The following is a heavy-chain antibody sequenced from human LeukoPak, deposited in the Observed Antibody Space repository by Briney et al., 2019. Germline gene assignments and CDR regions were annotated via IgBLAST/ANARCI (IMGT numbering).Heavy chain of an antibody. Sequence: ASVKVSCKASGYTFTDNYIHWVRQAPGQGLEWVGLINPGGGSASVAQKFQGRVTMTRDTSTSTVYMEVSSLRSDDTAVYFCASSIVPTNYYFDYWGQGTLVTVSS. CDR2: INPGGGSA. D-gene: IGHD1-26*01. CDR1: GYTFTDNY. V-gene: IGHV1-46*01. J-gene: IGHJ4*02. CDR3: ASSIVPTNYYFDY.